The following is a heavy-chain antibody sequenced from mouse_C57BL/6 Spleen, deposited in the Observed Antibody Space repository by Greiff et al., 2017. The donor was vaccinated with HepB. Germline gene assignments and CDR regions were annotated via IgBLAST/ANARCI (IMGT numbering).Heavy chain of an antibody. V-gene: IGHV1-55*01. Sequence: VQLQQSGAELVKPGASVKMSCKASGYTFTSYWITWVKQRPGQGLEWIGDIYPGSGSTSYNEKFKSKATLTVDTSSSTAYMQLSSLTSEDSAVYYWARDYSNYYAMDYWGQGTSATVSS. J-gene: IGHJ4*01. CDR1: GYTFTSYW. CDR3: ARDYSNYYAMDY. CDR2: IYPGSGST. D-gene: IGHD2-5*01.